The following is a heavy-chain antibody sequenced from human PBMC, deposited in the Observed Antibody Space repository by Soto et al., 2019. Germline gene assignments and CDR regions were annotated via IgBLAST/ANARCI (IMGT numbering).Heavy chain of an antibody. CDR1: GFTFSDYA. J-gene: IGHJ3*02. CDR3: AKETTYRSSPDAFNI. D-gene: IGHD6-13*01. Sequence: GGSLRLSCTASGFTFSDYAMSWVRQAPGKGLEWVSAISGSGGSTYYADSVKGRFTISRDNSKNTLYLQMNSLRAEDTAVYYCAKETTYRSSPDAFNIWGQGTMVTVSS. V-gene: IGHV3-23*01. CDR2: ISGSGGST.